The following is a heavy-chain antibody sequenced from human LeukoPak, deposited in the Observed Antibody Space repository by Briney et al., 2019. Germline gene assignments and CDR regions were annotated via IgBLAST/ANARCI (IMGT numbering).Heavy chain of an antibody. Sequence: GGSLRLSCAASGFTFSSYWLHWVRQAPGKGLVWVSRIKGDVRSTNYADSVKGRFTISRDNAKNTVYLEMNSLRAEDTAVYYCVRGQLWSYYHDYWGQGTLVTVSS. D-gene: IGHD5-18*01. CDR1: GFTFSSYW. V-gene: IGHV3-74*01. J-gene: IGHJ4*02. CDR2: IKGDVRST. CDR3: VRGQLWSYYHDY.